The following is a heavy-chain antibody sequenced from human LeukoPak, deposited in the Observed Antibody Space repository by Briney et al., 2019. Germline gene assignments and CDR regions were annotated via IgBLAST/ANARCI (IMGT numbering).Heavy chain of an antibody. CDR1: GGSISSSSYY. J-gene: IGHJ3*02. CDR2: IYYSGST. CDR3: ARGTMVRGAPAFDI. D-gene: IGHD3-10*01. Sequence: ASETLSLTCTVSGGSISSSSYYWGWIRQPPGKGLEWIGSIYYSGSTYYNPSLKSRVTISVDTSKNQFSLKLSSVTAADTAVYYCARGTMVRGAPAFDIWGQGTMVTVSS. V-gene: IGHV4-39*01.